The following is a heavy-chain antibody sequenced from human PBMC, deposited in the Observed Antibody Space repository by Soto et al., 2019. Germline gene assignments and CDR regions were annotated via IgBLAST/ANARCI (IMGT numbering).Heavy chain of an antibody. Sequence: SETLSLTCTVSGGSISSYYWSWIRQPPGKGLEWIGYIYYSGSTNYNPSLKSRVTISVDTSKNQFSLKLSSVTAADTAVYYCAGNYYDSAGMVRYCGQGTLVTVSS. D-gene: IGHD3-22*01. CDR3: AGNYYDSAGMVRY. J-gene: IGHJ4*02. CDR2: IYYSGST. CDR1: GGSISSYY. V-gene: IGHV4-59*01.